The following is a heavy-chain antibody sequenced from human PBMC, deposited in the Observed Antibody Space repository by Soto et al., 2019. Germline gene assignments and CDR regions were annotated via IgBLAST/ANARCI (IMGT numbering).Heavy chain of an antibody. V-gene: IGHV4-34*01. Sequence: SETLSLTCAVYGGSFSGYYWSWIRQPPGKGLEWIGEINHSGSTNYNPSLKSRVTISVDTSKNQFSLKLSSVTAADTAVYYCASCYGSGSYEVYNWFDPWGQGTLVTVSS. CDR2: INHSGST. J-gene: IGHJ5*02. D-gene: IGHD3-10*01. CDR1: GGSFSGYY. CDR3: ASCYGSGSYEVYNWFDP.